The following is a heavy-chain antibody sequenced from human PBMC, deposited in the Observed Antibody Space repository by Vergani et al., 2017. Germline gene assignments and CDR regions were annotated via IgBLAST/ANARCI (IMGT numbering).Heavy chain of an antibody. CDR1: GYTFTGYY. D-gene: IGHD2-2*01. V-gene: IGHV1-2*02. CDR3: ARDNVGYCSSTSCLNYGMDV. J-gene: IGHJ6*02. Sequence: QVQLVQSGAEVKKPGASAKVSCKASGYTFTGYYMHWVRQAPGQGLEWMGWINPNSGGTNYAQKFQGRVTMTRDTSISTAYMELSRLRSDDTAVYYCARDNVGYCSSTSCLNYGMDVWGQGTTVTVSS. CDR2: INPNSGGT.